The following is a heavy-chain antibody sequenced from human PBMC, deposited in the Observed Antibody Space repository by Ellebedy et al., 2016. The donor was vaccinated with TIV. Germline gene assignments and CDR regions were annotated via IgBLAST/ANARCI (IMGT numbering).Heavy chain of an antibody. Sequence: LSLTCAASGFTFGHYSMNWVRQTPGKGLEWVSSISENGDRTFYADSVKGRFTISRDNAKNSLYLQMNSLRAEDTAVYYCARDLDDSSGYYYPMIDYWGQGTLVTVSS. D-gene: IGHD3-22*01. J-gene: IGHJ4*02. V-gene: IGHV3-21*01. CDR2: ISENGDRT. CDR1: GFTFGHYS. CDR3: ARDLDDSSGYYYPMIDY.